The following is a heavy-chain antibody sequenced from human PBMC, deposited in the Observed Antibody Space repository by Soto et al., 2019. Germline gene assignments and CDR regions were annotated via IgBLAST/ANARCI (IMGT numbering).Heavy chain of an antibody. Sequence: ASVKVSCKASGYTFTTYGISWVRQAPGQGLEWMGWISPYNGTTKYAEKFQGEMTMTTDTATSTAYMDLRSLRSDDTAVYYCAISAWNYGGPLNWLDPWGQGTLVTVSS. CDR1: GYTFTTYG. CDR2: ISPYNGTT. CDR3: AISAWNYGGPLNWLDP. V-gene: IGHV1-18*04. J-gene: IGHJ5*02. D-gene: IGHD1-7*01.